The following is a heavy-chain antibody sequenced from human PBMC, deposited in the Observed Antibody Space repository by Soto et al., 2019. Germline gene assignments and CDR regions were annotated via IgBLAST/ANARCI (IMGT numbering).Heavy chain of an antibody. V-gene: IGHV1-18*01. CDR2: ISAYNGNT. CDR3: GRGTLIAAAQPPGY. J-gene: IGHJ4*02. CDR1: GYTFTSYG. D-gene: IGHD6-13*01. Sequence: ASVKVSCKAAGYTFTSYGISWVRQAPGQGLEWMGWISAYNGNTNYAQKLQGRVTMTTDTSTSTAYMELRSLRSDDTAVYYCGRGTLIAAAQPPGYWGQGTLVTVSS.